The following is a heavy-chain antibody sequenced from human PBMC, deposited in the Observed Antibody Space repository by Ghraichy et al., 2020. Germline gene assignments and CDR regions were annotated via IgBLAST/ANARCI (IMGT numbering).Heavy chain of an antibody. CDR1: GFTFSTYG. CDR3: AKLRAKGVWSFDF. CDR2: ISASGDST. J-gene: IGHJ4*02. V-gene: IGHV3-23*01. D-gene: IGHD6-19*01. Sequence: GGSLRLSCAASGFTFSTYGMSWVRQAPGKGLEWVSAISASGDSTFYADSVKGRFTSSRDNTKNTLYLQLNSLRVEDTAVYYCAKLRAKGVWSFDFWGQGTRVTVSS.